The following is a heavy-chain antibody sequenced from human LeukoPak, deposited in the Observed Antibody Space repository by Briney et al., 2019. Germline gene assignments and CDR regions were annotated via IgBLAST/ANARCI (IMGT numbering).Heavy chain of an antibody. CDR1: GFSFTDYP. V-gene: IGHV3-21*05. D-gene: IGHD4-17*01. J-gene: IGHJ6*02. CDR2: IRTTAEGAKYA. CDR3: ARRATVTYHGMDV. Sequence: PGGSLRLSCATSGFSFTDYPMNWVRQAPGKGLEWISNIRTTAEGAKYAYYADSVKGRFTVSRDNARGSLYLQMNSLRGEDTAVYYCARRATVTYHGMDVWGQGTTVTVSS.